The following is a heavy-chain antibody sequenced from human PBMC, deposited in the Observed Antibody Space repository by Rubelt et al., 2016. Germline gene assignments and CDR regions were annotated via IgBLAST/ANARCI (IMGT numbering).Heavy chain of an antibody. J-gene: IGHJ5*01. CDR3: ARGYCSRSDSCYANWFDP. V-gene: IGHV3-23*01. CDR1: GFTFSRYA. D-gene: IGHD2-2*01. CDR2: ISGSGGST. Sequence: SRGGLVQPGGSLRVSCAASGFTFSRYAMNWVRQAPGKGLEWVAAISGSGGSTFYADSVKGRFTISRDNSKNTLYLQMNSLRAEDTAVYYCARGYCSRSDSCYANWFDPWGQGTLVTVSS.